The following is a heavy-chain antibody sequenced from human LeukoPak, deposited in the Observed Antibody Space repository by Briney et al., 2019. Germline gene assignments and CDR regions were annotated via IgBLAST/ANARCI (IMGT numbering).Heavy chain of an antibody. D-gene: IGHD2/OR15-2a*01. Sequence: SETLSLTCTVSGGSISSYYWSWIRQPPGKGLEWIGYIYYSGSTNYNPSLKSRVTISVDTSKSQFSLKLSSVTAADTAVYYCARGELEAFDIWGQGTMVTVSS. CDR3: ARGELEAFDI. J-gene: IGHJ3*02. CDR2: IYYSGST. CDR1: GGSISSYY. V-gene: IGHV4-59*08.